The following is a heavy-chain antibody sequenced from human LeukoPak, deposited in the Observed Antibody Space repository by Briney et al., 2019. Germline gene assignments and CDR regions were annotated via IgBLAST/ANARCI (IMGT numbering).Heavy chain of an antibody. CDR2: INAGNGNT. V-gene: IGHV1-3*03. Sequence: ASVKVSCKTSGYTFTNHDMHWVRPAPGQRLEWMGWINAGNGNTKYSQEFQGRVTITRDTSASTAYMELSSLRSEDMAVYYCTLYNYWGQGTLVTVSS. D-gene: IGHD2-2*02. CDR3: TLYNY. CDR1: GYTFTNHD. J-gene: IGHJ4*02.